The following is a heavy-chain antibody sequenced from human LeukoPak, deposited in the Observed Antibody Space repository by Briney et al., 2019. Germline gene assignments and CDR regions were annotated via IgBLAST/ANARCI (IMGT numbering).Heavy chain of an antibody. CDR3: ARDLRYYYGMDV. CDR2: ISSSSSYI. V-gene: IGHV3-21*01. Sequence: GGSLRLSCAASGFTFSSYSMNWVRQAPGKGLEWVSSISSSSSYIYYADSVKGRFTISRDNAKNSLYLQMNSLRAEDTAVYYCARDLRYYYGMDVWGQGTTVTVSS. CDR1: GFTFSSYS. J-gene: IGHJ6*02.